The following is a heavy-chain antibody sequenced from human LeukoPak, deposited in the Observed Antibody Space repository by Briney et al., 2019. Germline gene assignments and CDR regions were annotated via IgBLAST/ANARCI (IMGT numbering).Heavy chain of an antibody. Sequence: GASVKVSCKASGYTFTSYGISWVRQAPGQGLEWMGWISAYNGNTNYAQKLQGRVTMTTDTSTSTAYMELRSLRSDDTAVYYCARSGLGILPSLRLGELSLYSYWGQGTLVTVSS. D-gene: IGHD3-16*02. V-gene: IGHV1-18*01. CDR3: ARSGLGILPSLRLGELSLYSY. CDR2: ISAYNGNT. J-gene: IGHJ4*02. CDR1: GYTFTSYG.